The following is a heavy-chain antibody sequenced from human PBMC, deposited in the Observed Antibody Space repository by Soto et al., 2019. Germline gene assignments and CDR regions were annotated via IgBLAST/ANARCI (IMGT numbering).Heavy chain of an antibody. Sequence: SLRLSCAASGFTFSSYGMHWVRQAPGKGLEWVAVISYDGSNKYYADSVKGRFTISRDNSKNTLYLQMNSLRAEDTAVYYCAKGLYSSSSEGRDYYYYYYMDVWGKGTTVTVSS. CDR2: ISYDGSNK. J-gene: IGHJ6*03. D-gene: IGHD6-6*01. V-gene: IGHV3-30*18. CDR1: GFTFSSYG. CDR3: AKGLYSSSSEGRDYYYYYYMDV.